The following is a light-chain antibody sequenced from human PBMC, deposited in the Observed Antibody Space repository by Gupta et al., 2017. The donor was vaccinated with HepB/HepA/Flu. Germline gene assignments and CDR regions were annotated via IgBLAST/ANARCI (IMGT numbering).Light chain of an antibody. Sequence: IVLTQSPASLSLSTGESATLSCRASQSVSSYLAWYQQKPGQAPRLLIYDASSRATGIPARFSGSGSGTDFTLTISRLEPEDFAVYYCQQRGNWPFTFGHGTKVDIK. J-gene: IGKJ3*01. CDR1: QSVSSY. V-gene: IGKV3-11*01. CDR3: QQRGNWPFT. CDR2: DAS.